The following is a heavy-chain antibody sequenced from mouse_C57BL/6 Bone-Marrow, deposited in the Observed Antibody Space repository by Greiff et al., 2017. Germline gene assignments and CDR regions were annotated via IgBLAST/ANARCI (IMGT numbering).Heavy chain of an antibody. CDR3: ARFYGPGYYFDY. Sequence: QVQLQQPGAELVKPGASVKMSCKASGYTFTSYWITWVKQRPGQGLEWIGDIYPGSGSTNYNEKFKSKATLTVDTSSSTAYMQLSSLTSVDSAVYNCARFYGPGYYFDYWGQGTTLTVSS. CDR1: GYTFTSYW. J-gene: IGHJ2*01. V-gene: IGHV1-55*01. D-gene: IGHD1-2*01. CDR2: IYPGSGST.